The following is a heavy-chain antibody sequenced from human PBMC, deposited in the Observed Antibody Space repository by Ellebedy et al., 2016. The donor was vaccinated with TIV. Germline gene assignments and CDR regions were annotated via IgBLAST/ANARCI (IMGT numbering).Heavy chain of an antibody. J-gene: IGHJ4*02. CDR1: GYTFTSYY. D-gene: IGHD3-22*01. CDR3: ARGDKYYYDSSGYYYTY. V-gene: IGHV1-46*01. CDR2: INPSGGSS. Sequence: ASVKVSCKASGYTFTSYYMYWVRQAPGQGLEWMGIINPSGGSSNYAQKFQGRVTMTRDTSTSTVYRELRSLRSEDTAVYYCARGDKYYYDSSGYYYTYWGQGTLVTVSS.